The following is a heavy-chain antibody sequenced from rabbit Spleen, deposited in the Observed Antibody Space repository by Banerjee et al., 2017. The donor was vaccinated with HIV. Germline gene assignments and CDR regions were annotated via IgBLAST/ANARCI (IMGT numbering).Heavy chain of an antibody. Sequence: QEQLEESGGGLVQPEGSLTLTCTASGFSFSSSYYMCWVRQAPGKGLEWIACIDAGFGGTTYYASWAKGRFTISKTSSTTVTLQLTSLTAADTATYFCARGSAAMTMVITGFYFNLWGQGTLVTVS. CDR3: ARGSAAMTMVITGFYFNL. V-gene: IGHV1S45*01. D-gene: IGHD2-1*01. J-gene: IGHJ4*01. CDR2: IDAGFGGTT. CDR1: GFSFSSSYY.